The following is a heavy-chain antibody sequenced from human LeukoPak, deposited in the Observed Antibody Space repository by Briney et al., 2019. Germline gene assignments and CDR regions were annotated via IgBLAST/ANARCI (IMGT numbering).Heavy chain of an antibody. V-gene: IGHV3-74*01. CDR3: ARDLGGWYFDY. Sequence: PGGSLRLSCAASGFTFSSYWMHWVRQAPGKGLVWVSRINTDGSSTSYADSVKGRFTISRDNAKNSLYLQMNSLRAEDTAVYYCARDLGGWYFDYWGQGTLVTVSS. J-gene: IGHJ4*02. CDR2: INTDGSST. CDR1: GFTFSSYW. D-gene: IGHD2-15*01.